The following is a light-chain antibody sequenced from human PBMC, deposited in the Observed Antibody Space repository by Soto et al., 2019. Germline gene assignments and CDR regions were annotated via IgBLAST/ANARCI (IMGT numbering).Light chain of an antibody. CDR2: GAS. V-gene: IGKV1-39*01. J-gene: IGKJ1*01. Sequence: DIPMTQSPSSLSASVGDRVTITCRASQSVSTYLNWYQQKPVKAPKLLIYGASNLQSGVPSRFSGSGSGTDFTLTISSLQPEDFATYYCQQSHSSPWTFGQGTKVEIK. CDR3: QQSHSSPWT. CDR1: QSVSTY.